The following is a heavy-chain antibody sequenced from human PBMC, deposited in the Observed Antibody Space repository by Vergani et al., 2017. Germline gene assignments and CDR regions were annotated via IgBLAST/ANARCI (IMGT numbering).Heavy chain of an antibody. CDR3: ASSVEMATIPLYYYYMDV. CDR1: GYTFTSYA. V-gene: IGHV1-69*13. D-gene: IGHD5-24*01. Sequence: QVQLVQSGAEVKKPGASVKVSCKASGYTFTSYAISWVRQAPGQGLEWMGGIIPIFGTANYAQKFQGRVTITADESTSTAYMELSSLRSEDTAVYYCASSVEMATIPLYYYYMDVWGKGTTVTVSS. J-gene: IGHJ6*03. CDR2: IIPIFGTA.